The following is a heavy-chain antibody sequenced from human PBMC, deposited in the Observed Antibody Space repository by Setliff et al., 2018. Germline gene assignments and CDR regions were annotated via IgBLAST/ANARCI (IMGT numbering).Heavy chain of an antibody. CDR2: ISGYKSNP. CDR1: GYTFTTYG. J-gene: IGHJ4*02. V-gene: IGHV1-18*01. Sequence: ASVKVSCKASGYTFTTYGVAWVRQVPGQGLEWMGWISGYKSNPNYLQKMQGRLTMTTDTSTSTAYMELRSLRSDDTAIYYCARVSLPAAIVRFDSWGQGTLVTVSS. CDR3: ARVSLPAAIVRFDS. D-gene: IGHD2-2*01.